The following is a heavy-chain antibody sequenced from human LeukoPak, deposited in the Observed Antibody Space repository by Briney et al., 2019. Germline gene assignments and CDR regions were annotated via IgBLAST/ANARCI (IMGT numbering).Heavy chain of an antibody. J-gene: IGHJ4*02. D-gene: IGHD3-16*01. Sequence: PGGSLRLSCAASGFTFDDYAMHWVRQAPGKGLEWVSGISWNSGSIGYADSVKGRFTISRDNAKNSLYLQMNSLRAEDTALYYCAKDQGGNWGQGTLVTVSS. CDR2: ISWNSGSI. CDR1: GFTFDDYA. CDR3: AKDQGGN. V-gene: IGHV3-9*01.